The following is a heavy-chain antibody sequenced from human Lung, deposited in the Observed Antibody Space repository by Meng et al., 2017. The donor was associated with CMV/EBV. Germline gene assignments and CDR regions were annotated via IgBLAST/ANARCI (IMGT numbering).Heavy chain of an antibody. Sequence: GSLRLSCTVSGGSISSSSYYWGWIRQPPGKGLEWIGSIYYSGSTYYNPSLKSRVTISVDTSKNQFSLKLSSVTAADTAVYYCARGAYYDSSGYDDWFDPWDQGTLVTVSS. J-gene: IGHJ5*02. D-gene: IGHD3-22*01. CDR3: ARGAYYDSSGYDDWFDP. V-gene: IGHV4-39*07. CDR1: GGSISSSSYY. CDR2: IYYSGST.